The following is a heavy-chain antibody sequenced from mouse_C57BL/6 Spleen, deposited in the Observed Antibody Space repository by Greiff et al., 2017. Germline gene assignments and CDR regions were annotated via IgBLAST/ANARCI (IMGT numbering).Heavy chain of an antibody. CDR1: GYTFTSYW. CDR3: AGGLRRSTYYAMDD. D-gene: IGHD2-4*01. J-gene: IGHJ4*01. CDR2: INPSNGGT. V-gene: IGHV1-53*01. Sequence: QVQLQQPGTELVKPGASVKLSCKASGYTFTSYWMHWVKQRPGQGLEWIGNINPSNGGTNSNEKFKSKATLTVDNSSSTAYMQLSSLTSEDSAVYYCAGGLRRSTYYAMDDWGQGTAVTVSS.